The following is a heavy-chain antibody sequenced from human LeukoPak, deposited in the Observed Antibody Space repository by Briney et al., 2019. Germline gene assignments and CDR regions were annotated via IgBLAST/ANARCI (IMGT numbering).Heavy chain of an antibody. D-gene: IGHD3-3*01. J-gene: IGHJ3*02. Sequence: GASVKVSCKASGYTFTGYHMHWVRQAPGQGLEWMGWINPNSGGTNYAQKFQGRVTMTRDTSISTAYMELSRLRSDDTAVYYCARGAQPRSDYYDFWSGYGGESPDAFDIWGQGTMVTVSS. CDR3: ARGAQPRSDYYDFWSGYGGESPDAFDI. CDR1: GYTFTGYH. V-gene: IGHV1-2*02. CDR2: INPNSGGT.